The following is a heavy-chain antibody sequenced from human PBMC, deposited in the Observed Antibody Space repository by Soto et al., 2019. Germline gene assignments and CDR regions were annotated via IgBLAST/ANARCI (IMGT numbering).Heavy chain of an antibody. CDR3: ARGRGSITIFGVVIIPENNWFDP. D-gene: IGHD3-3*01. Sequence: GGSLRLSCAASGFTFSSYSMNWVRQAPGKGLEWVSSISSSSSYIYYADSVKGRFTISRDNAKNSLYLQMNSLRAEDTAVYYCARGRGSITIFGVVIIPENNWFDPWGQGTLVTVSS. CDR1: GFTFSSYS. V-gene: IGHV3-21*01. CDR2: ISSSSSYI. J-gene: IGHJ5*02.